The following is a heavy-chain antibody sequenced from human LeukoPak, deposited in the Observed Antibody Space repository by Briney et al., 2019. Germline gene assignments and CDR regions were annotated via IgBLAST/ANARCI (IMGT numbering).Heavy chain of an antibody. J-gene: IGHJ3*02. V-gene: IGHV1-18*01. Sequence: ASVKVSCKASGYTLTSYGISWVRQAPGQGLEWVGWINSYNGNTNYAQKLQGRVTLTTDTSTSTAYMELRSLRSDDTAVYYCARQITMIVVVINDPFDIWGQGTMVTVSS. CDR2: INSYNGNT. CDR1: GYTLTSYG. CDR3: ARQITMIVVVINDPFDI. D-gene: IGHD3-22*01.